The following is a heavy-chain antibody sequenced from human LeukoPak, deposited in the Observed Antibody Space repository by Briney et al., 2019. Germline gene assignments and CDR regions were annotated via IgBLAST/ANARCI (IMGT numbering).Heavy chain of an antibody. CDR2: INSDGSSI. CDR3: ARDGCTSTTCSTLGGFNH. CDR1: GFTFGSYW. D-gene: IGHD2-2*01. Sequence: PGGSLRLSCAASGFTFGSYWMHWVRQAPGKGLMWVSRINSDGSSITYADSVKGRFTISRDNAKNSLFLEMNSLRAEDTAVYFCARDGCTSTTCSTLGGFNHWAQGTLVTVSS. J-gene: IGHJ4*02. V-gene: IGHV3-74*03.